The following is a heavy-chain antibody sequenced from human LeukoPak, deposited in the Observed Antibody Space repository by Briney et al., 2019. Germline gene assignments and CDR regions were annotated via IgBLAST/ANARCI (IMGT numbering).Heavy chain of an antibody. CDR3: ARVGLGIFRFDY. J-gene: IGHJ4*02. V-gene: IGHV3-48*03. D-gene: IGHD3-3*01. CDR1: GFTFSSFE. Sequence: GGSLRLSCAASGFTFSSFEMDWVRQAPGKGLEWVSYISSSGSTISYADSVKGRFTISRDNAKNSLYLQMNSLRAGDAAVYYCARVGLGIFRFDYWGQGTLVTVSS. CDR2: ISSSGSTI.